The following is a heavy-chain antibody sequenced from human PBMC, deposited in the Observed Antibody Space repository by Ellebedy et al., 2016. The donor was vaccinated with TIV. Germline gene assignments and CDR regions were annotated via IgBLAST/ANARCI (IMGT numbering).Heavy chain of an antibody. Sequence: GSLRLXCTVSGGFIRDIYYWGWVRQPPGKGLAWIGTLDYGGNVHYNPSLQSRVSISADTSNNQFSLKLGSVTAADTATYHCARQTPTGNVGRGFFDIWGQGTVVTVSS. D-gene: IGHD1-1*01. V-gene: IGHV4-39*01. CDR2: LDYGGNV. CDR3: ARQTPTGNVGRGFFDI. CDR1: GGFIRDIYY. J-gene: IGHJ3*02.